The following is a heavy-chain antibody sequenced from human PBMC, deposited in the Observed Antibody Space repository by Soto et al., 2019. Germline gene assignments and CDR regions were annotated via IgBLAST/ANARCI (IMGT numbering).Heavy chain of an antibody. J-gene: IGHJ6*02. Sequence: GESLKISCKGSGYSFTSYWIGWVRQMPGKGLEWMGIIYPGDSDTRYSPSFQGQVTISADKSISTAYLQWSSLKASDTAMYYCARKNSYGSYYVYAMYVSGQGNKVTVSS. V-gene: IGHV5-51*01. CDR3: ARKNSYGSYYVYAMYV. CDR2: IYPGDSDT. CDR1: GYSFTSYW. D-gene: IGHD5-18*01.